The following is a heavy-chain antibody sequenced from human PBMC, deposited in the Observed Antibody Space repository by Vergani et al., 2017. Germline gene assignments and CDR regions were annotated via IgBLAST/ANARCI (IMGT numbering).Heavy chain of an antibody. CDR2: IYHSGST. Sequence: QLQLQESGSGLVKPSQTLSLTCAVPGGPISSGGYSWSWIRQPPGKGLEWIGYIYHSGSTYYNPSLKSRVTISVDRSKNQFSLKLSSVTAADTAVYYCAREGAKYQPPVWGKGTTVTVSS. CDR3: AREGAKYQPPV. V-gene: IGHV4-30-2*01. J-gene: IGHJ6*04. CDR1: GGPISSGGYS. D-gene: IGHD2-2*01.